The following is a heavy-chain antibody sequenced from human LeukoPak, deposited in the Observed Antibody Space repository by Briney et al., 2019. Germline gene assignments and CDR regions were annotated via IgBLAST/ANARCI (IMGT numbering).Heavy chain of an antibody. CDR2: VYGGDTT. Sequence: GGSLRLSCAASGFTVSSNYMSWVRQAPGKGLEWVSVVYGGDTTYYADSVKGRFTISRDNSKNTLHLQMNSLRADDTAVYYCARVVTAAWDWFDPWGQGTLVTVSS. CDR3: ARVVTAAWDWFDP. D-gene: IGHD2-2*01. V-gene: IGHV3-66*01. J-gene: IGHJ5*02. CDR1: GFTVSSNY.